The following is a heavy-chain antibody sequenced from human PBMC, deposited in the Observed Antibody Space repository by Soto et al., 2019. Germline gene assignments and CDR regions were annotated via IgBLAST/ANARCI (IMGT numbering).Heavy chain of an antibody. D-gene: IGHD3-9*01. CDR3: PTDWYEPHRPIDY. CDR1: GFTFSSYA. Sequence: GGSLRLSCAASGFTFSSYAMSWVRQAPGKGLEWVSAISGSGGSTYYADSVKGRFTISRDNSKNTLYVQMNSLRAEDTAVYYCPTDWYEPHRPIDYWGQGNLVTVSS. J-gene: IGHJ4*02. V-gene: IGHV3-23*01. CDR2: ISGSGGST.